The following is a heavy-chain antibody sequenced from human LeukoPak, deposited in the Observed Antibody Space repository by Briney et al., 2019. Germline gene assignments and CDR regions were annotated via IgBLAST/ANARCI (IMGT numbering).Heavy chain of an antibody. CDR1: GFTFDDYA. CDR2: ISWNSGSI. V-gene: IGHV3-9*01. Sequence: PGRSLRLSCAASGFTFDDYAMHWVRQAPGKGLEWVSGISWNSGSIGYADSVKGRFTISRDNTKNSLYLQMNSLRAEDTALYYCAKEDKRGRHFDYWGQGTLVTVS. J-gene: IGHJ4*02. D-gene: IGHD3-16*01. CDR3: AKEDKRGRHFDY.